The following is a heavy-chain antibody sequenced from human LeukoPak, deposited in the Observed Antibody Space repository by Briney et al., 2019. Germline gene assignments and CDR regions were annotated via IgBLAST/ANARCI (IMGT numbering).Heavy chain of an antibody. V-gene: IGHV3-23*01. J-gene: IGHJ4*02. CDR2: IRATGDTT. Sequence: GGSLRLSCAASGFTFSSYSMTWVRQAPGKGLQWVSSIRATGDTTSYADSVKGRFTISRDNSKNTLYLQMNSLRAEDTAVYYCARGGYTTYFDYWGQGFLVTVSS. CDR1: GFTFSSYS. D-gene: IGHD6-13*01. CDR3: ARGGYTTYFDY.